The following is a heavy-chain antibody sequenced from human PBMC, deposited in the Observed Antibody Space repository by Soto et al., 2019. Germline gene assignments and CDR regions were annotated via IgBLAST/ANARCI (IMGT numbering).Heavy chain of an antibody. CDR2: ISGSGGST. J-gene: IGHJ4*02. D-gene: IGHD6-13*01. CDR1: GFTFSSYA. V-gene: IGHV3-23*01. Sequence: EVQLLESGGGLVQPGGSLRLSCAASGFTFSSYAMNWVRQAPGKGVEWVSVISGSGGSTYYADSVKGRFTISRDNSKNTLYLQRNSLRAEDTAVYYCARRSSSWYFDYWGQGTLVTVSS. CDR3: ARRSSSWYFDY.